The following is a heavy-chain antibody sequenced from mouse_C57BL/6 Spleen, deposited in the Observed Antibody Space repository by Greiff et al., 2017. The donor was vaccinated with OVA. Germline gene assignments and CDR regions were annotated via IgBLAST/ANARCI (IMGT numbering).Heavy chain of an antibody. CDR1: GYTFTSYW. D-gene: IGHD1-1*01. V-gene: IGHV1-64*01. J-gene: IGHJ3*01. Sequence: VQLQQPGAELVKPGASVKLSCKASGYTFTSYWMHWVKQRPGQGLEWIGMIHPNSGSTNYNEKFKSKATLTVDKSSSTAYMQLSSLTSEDSAVYYCASPHYYGSSLAYWGQGTLVTVSA. CDR2: IHPNSGST. CDR3: ASPHYYGSSLAY.